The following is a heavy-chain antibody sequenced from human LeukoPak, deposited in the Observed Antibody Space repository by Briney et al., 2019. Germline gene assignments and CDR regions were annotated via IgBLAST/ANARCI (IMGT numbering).Heavy chain of an antibody. J-gene: IGHJ5*02. CDR3: ARRSIFGANWFDP. CDR2: IYTSGST. CDR1: GGSISSGSYY. Sequence: SETLSLTCTVSGGSISSGSYYWSWIRQPAGKGLEWIGRIYTSGSTNYNPSLKSRVTISVDTSKNQFSLKLSSVTAADTAVYYCARRSIFGANWFDPWGQGTLVTVSS. D-gene: IGHD3-3*01. V-gene: IGHV4-61*02.